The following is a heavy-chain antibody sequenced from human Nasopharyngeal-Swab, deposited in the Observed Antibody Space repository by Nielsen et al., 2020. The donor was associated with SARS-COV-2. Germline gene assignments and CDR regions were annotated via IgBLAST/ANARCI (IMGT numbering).Heavy chain of an antibody. CDR2: ISSSGSTI. CDR3: AGGCTNGVCYPHAYDYYGMDV. Sequence: GESLKTPCAASGFTFSSYELNWVRQAPGKGLEWVSYISSSGSTIYYADSVKGRFTISRDNAKNSLYLQMNSLRTEDTAVYYCAGGCTNGVCYPHAYDYYGMDVWGQGTTVTVSS. V-gene: IGHV3-48*03. J-gene: IGHJ6*02. CDR1: GFTFSSYE. D-gene: IGHD2-8*01.